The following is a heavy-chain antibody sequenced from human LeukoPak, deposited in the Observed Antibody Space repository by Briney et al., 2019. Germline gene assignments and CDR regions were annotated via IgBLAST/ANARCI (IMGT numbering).Heavy chain of an antibody. V-gene: IGHV4-39*07. J-gene: IGHJ5*02. CDR1: GDSISSSSSY. Sequence: PSETLSLTCTVSGDSISSSSSYWGWMRQPPGEGLEWIGSIYYSGSTYYNTSLKSRVTISVDTSKNQFSLNLISVTAADTAVYYCARSPQGTATTANWLDPWGQGTLVTVSS. CDR3: ARSPQGTATTANWLDP. CDR2: IYYSGST. D-gene: IGHD4-17*01.